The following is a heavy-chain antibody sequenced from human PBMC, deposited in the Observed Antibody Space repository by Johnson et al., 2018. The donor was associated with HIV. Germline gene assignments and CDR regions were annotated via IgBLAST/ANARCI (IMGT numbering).Heavy chain of an antibody. J-gene: IGHJ3*02. D-gene: IGHD6-6*01. V-gene: IGHV3-7*03. CDR2: IKKDGSEK. CDR1: GFTFSSYW. Sequence: VQLVESGGGLVQPGGSLRLSCAASGFTFSSYWMSWVRQAPGKGLEWVATIKKDGSEKYYVDSVKGRFTISRDNTKNSLYLQMNSLRAEDTAVYYCKLSSSNGFDIWGQGTMVTVSS. CDR3: KLSSSNGFDI.